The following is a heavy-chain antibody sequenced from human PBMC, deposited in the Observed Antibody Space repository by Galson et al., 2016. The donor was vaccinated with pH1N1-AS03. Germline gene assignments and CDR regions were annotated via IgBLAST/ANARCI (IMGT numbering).Heavy chain of an antibody. V-gene: IGHV1-18*04. CDR2: INPYNGNT. CDR1: GYTFTTYG. CDR3: ARIRVRDSDSAFYI. D-gene: IGHD3-10*01. Sequence: SVKVSCKASGYTFTTYGPTWVRQAPGQGLEWMAWINPYNGNTNYAQRFQGRLTMTTDTSTSTAYMELKSLRSDYTAVYSCARIRVRDSDSAFYIWGQGTMVTVSS. J-gene: IGHJ3*02.